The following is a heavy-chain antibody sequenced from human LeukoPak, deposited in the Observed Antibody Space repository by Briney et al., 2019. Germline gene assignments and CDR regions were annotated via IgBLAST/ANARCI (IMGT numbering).Heavy chain of an antibody. CDR1: GFSFSSYD. D-gene: IGHD6-6*01. CDR2: MRNAGGNK. J-gene: IGHJ4*02. Sequence: GGSLRLSCEASGFSFSSYDMHWARQAPGKGLEWVALMRNAGGNKYYADSVKGRFTISRDNSKNTLYLHMNSLRLEDTAVYYCAKDTVYLGVGARRYFDSWAWEPWSPSPQ. CDR3: AKDTVYLGVGARRYFDS. V-gene: IGHV3-30*02.